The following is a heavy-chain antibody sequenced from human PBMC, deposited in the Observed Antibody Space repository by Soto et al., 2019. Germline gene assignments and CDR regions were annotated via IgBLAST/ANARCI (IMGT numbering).Heavy chain of an antibody. CDR2: ISSSGSTI. D-gene: IGHD3-3*01. CDR1: GFTFSSYA. J-gene: IGHJ4*02. CDR3: ARDSALGLRFLEWLLYFDY. V-gene: IGHV3-48*04. Sequence: PGGSLRLSCAASGFTFSSYAMGWVRQAPGKGLEWVSYISSSGSTIYYADSVKGRFTISRDNAKNSLYLQMNSLRAEDTAVYYCARDSALGLRFLEWLLYFDYWGQGTLVTVSS.